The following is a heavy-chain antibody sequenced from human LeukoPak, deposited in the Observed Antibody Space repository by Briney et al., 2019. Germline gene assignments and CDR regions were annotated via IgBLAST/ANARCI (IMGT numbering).Heavy chain of an antibody. CDR1: GFTFSTYA. CDR3: AKETGGFDY. J-gene: IGHJ4*02. V-gene: IGHV3-23*01. Sequence: GGSLRLSCAASGFTFSTYAVSWVRQAPGKGLGWVSGISGTGSSTFYADSVKGRFTISRDNSKNTLYLQMNSLRGEDTAVYYCAKETGGFDYWGQGTLVTVSS. CDR2: ISGTGSST. D-gene: IGHD2-8*02.